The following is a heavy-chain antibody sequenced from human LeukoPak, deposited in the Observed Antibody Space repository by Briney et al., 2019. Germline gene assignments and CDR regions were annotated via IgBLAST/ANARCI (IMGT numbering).Heavy chain of an antibody. CDR1: GYSFTSYW. Sequence: KRGESLKISCKGSGYSFTSYWIGWVRPMPGKGLEWMGIIYPGDSDTRYSPSFQGQVTISADKSISTAYLQWSSLKASDTAMYYCARLSVSSSWYTGINWFDPWGQGTLVTVSS. J-gene: IGHJ5*02. D-gene: IGHD6-13*01. CDR3: ARLSVSSSWYTGINWFDP. CDR2: IYPGDSDT. V-gene: IGHV5-51*01.